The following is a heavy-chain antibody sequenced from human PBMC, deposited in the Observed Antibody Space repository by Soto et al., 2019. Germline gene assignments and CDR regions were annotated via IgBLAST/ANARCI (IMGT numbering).Heavy chain of an antibody. J-gene: IGHJ3*02. Sequence: QVQLQESGPGLVKPSQTLSLTCTVSGGSISSGAYYWTWIRQHPGKGLEWIGYIYYSGSTYYNPSLRSRVTISRDTSKNQCSVNLNSVTAADTAVYYCARGPAPELYYYPIWGQGTMVTVSS. D-gene: IGHD3-10*01. CDR3: ARGPAPELYYYPI. CDR2: IYYSGST. CDR1: GGSISSGAYY. V-gene: IGHV4-31*03.